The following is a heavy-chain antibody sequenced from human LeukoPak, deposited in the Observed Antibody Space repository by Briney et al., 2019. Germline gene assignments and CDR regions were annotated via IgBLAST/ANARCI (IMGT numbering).Heavy chain of an antibody. Sequence: SETLSLTCTVSGYSISSGYYWGWIRQPPGKGLEWIGDIYYSGSTSYNPSLKSRVTISVDTSKNQFSLKLSSVTAADTAVYYCARFRLGSDYYHMDVWGKGTTVTVSS. CDR2: IYYSGST. CDR3: ARFRLGSDYYHMDV. CDR1: GYSISSGYY. J-gene: IGHJ6*03. V-gene: IGHV4-61*01. D-gene: IGHD7-27*01.